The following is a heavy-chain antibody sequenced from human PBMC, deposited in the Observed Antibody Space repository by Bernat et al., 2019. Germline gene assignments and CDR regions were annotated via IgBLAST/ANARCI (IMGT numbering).Heavy chain of an antibody. CDR3: ARDRAVTHLDY. CDR2: IYYSGSP. V-gene: IGHV4-39*02. D-gene: IGHD4-23*01. CDR1: GGSISSSSYY. J-gene: IGHJ4*02. Sequence: QLQLQESGPGLVKPSETLSLTCTVSGGSISSSSYYWGWIRQPPGKGLEWIGSIYYSGSPYYNPSLKSRVTISVDTSKNQFSLKLSSVTAADTAVYCCARDRAVTHLDYWGQGTLVTVSS.